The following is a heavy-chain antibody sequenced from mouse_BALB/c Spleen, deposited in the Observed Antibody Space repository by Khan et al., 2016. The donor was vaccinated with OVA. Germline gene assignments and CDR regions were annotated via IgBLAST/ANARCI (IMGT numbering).Heavy chain of an antibody. CDR3: TSFIALYFAY. Sequence: VQLQQSGAELVRPGALVKLSCKGSGFNIKDYYIQWVKQRPERGLEWIGWIDPETGTRIFDPKFQVKVSITADTSSNTAYLQLSSLTYEDTAACDFTSFIALYFAYWGQGTSLTVSA. CDR2: IDPETGTR. D-gene: IGHD1-1*01. V-gene: IGHV14-1*02. CDR1: GFNIKDYY. J-gene: IGHJ2*03.